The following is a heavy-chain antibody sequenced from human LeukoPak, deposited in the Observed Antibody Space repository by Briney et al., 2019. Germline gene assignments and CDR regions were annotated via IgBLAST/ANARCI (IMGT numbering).Heavy chain of an antibody. CDR1: GYTFTSYY. Sequence: ASVKVSCKASGYTFTSYYMHWVRQAPGQGLEWMGIINPSGGSTSYAQKFRGRVTMTRDTSTSTVYMELSSLRSEDTAVYYCARDLEYYYDSSGYHAFDIWGQGTMVTVSS. V-gene: IGHV1-46*01. J-gene: IGHJ3*02. D-gene: IGHD3-22*01. CDR3: ARDLEYYYDSSGYHAFDI. CDR2: INPSGGST.